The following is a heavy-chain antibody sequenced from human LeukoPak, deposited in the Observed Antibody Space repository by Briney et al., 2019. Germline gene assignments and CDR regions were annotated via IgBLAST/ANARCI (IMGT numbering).Heavy chain of an antibody. D-gene: IGHD6-6*01. CDR1: GASITSFH. CDR3: ARKDGDY. J-gene: IGHJ4*02. V-gene: IGHV4-4*07. CDR2: IYTSGST. Sequence: SETLSLNCAVSGASITSFHWTWFRQPAGRGLEWIGLIYTSGSTLYNPSLKGRVAMSVDVTKNQLSLKLSYVTAADAATYYCARKDGDYWGQGTLVTVSS.